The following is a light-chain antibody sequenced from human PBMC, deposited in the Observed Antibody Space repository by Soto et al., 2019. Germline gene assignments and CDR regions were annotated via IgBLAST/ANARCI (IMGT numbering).Light chain of an antibody. Sequence: QSALTQPASVSGSPGQSITISCTGTSSDVGGYNYVSWYQQHPGKAPKLMIYDVSNRPSGVSNRFSGSKSGNTASLTISGLQAEDAADYYCSSYTSSSTLLYVFGPGTKLTVL. CDR2: DVS. CDR1: SSDVGGYNY. J-gene: IGLJ1*01. CDR3: SSYTSSSTLLYV. V-gene: IGLV2-14*01.